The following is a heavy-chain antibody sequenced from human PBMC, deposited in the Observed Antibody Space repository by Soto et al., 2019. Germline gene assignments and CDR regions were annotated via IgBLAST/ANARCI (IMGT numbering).Heavy chain of an antibody. CDR3: ARWDCSSTSCLFDY. Sequence: TSETLSLTCAVYGGSFSGYYWSWIRQPPGKGLEWIGEINHSGSTNYNPSLKSRVTISVDTSKNQFSLKLSSVTAADTAVYYCARWDCSSTSCLFDYWGQGTLVTVSS. D-gene: IGHD2-2*01. V-gene: IGHV4-34*01. J-gene: IGHJ4*02. CDR2: INHSGST. CDR1: GGSFSGYY.